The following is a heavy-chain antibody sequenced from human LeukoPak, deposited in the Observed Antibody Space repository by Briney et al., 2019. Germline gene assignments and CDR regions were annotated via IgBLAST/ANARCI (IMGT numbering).Heavy chain of an antibody. V-gene: IGHV3-7*01. CDR1: GFALSKFD. Sequence: PGGSLRLSCAASGFALSKFDMYWVRQAPGKGLEWVANIRQDGGTMSYVDSVKGRFTISRDNAKNSLYLQMSSLRAEDTAVYYCVRDRGFGADDYWGQGTLVTVSS. J-gene: IGHJ4*02. CDR3: VRDRGFGADDY. CDR2: IRQDGGTM. D-gene: IGHD3-10*01.